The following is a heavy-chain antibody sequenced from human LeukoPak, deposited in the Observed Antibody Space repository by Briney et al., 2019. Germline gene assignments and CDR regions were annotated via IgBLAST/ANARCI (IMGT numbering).Heavy chain of an antibody. V-gene: IGHV3-7*01. CDR3: ARGSGYYLGHFDY. CDR1: GFTFSTYW. Sequence: PGGSLRLPCAASGFTFSTYWMSWVRQTPGEGLEWVANIKQDGSEKYYVDSVKGRFTISRDNAKNSLYLQMNSLRAEDTAVYYCARGSGYYLGHFDYWGQGTLVTVSS. J-gene: IGHJ4*02. CDR2: IKQDGSEK. D-gene: IGHD3-3*01.